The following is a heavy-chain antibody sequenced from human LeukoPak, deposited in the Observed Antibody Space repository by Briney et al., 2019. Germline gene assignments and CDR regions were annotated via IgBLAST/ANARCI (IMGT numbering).Heavy chain of an antibody. CDR1: GFTFSSYW. J-gene: IGHJ5*02. V-gene: IGHV3-7*01. CDR3: ASSGWYSTPNWFDP. CDR2: VKQNGNEK. Sequence: GGSLRLSCAASGFTFSSYWMSWVRQAPGKGLEWVANVKQNGNEKNYVDSVKGRFTISRDNAKNSLYLQMNSLRAEDTAMYYCASSGWYSTPNWFDPWGQGTLVIVSS. D-gene: IGHD6-19*01.